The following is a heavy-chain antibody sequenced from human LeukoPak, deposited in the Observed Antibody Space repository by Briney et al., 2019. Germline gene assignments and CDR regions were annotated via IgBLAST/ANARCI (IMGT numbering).Heavy chain of an antibody. CDR3: ARGRPSGYFHY. CDR1: GGSFSGYY. CDR2: INNSGST. Sequence: SETLSLTCAVYGGSFSGYYWSWIRQPPGKGLEWIGEINNSGSTNYNPSLKRRVTISVDTSKNQFSLKLSSVTAADTAVYYCARGRPSGYFHYWGQGTLVTVSS. V-gene: IGHV4-34*01. J-gene: IGHJ4*02. D-gene: IGHD1-26*01.